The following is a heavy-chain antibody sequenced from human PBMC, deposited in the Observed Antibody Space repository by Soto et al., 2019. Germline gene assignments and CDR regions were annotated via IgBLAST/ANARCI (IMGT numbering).Heavy chain of an antibody. D-gene: IGHD3-10*02. CDR1: GFTFTDYW. Sequence: EVQLVESGGGLVQPGGSLRLSCAASGFTFTDYWMSWVRQAPGKGLEWGANIRQDESEKNYVDSVKGRFTISRDNAKNSLYLQMNSLRDEDTAVYYCARDKFIGSYYIRGVTYIFDSWGQGTQVTVSS. CDR2: IRQDESEK. J-gene: IGHJ4*02. CDR3: ARDKFIGSYYIRGVTYIFDS. V-gene: IGHV3-7*03.